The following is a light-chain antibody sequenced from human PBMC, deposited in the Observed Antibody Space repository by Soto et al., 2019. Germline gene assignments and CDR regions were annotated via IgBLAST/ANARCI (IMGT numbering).Light chain of an antibody. CDR1: GGSIANNY. Sequence: NFMLTQPHSVSESPGKTVTISCTRSGGSIANNYVQWYQQRPGSAPTPVIFQDNERPSGVPDRFSGSIDSSSNSASLTISGLRNEDEADYYCHSYDSSAHWVFGGGTKLTVL. CDR2: QDN. J-gene: IGLJ3*02. V-gene: IGLV6-57*04. CDR3: HSYDSSAHWV.